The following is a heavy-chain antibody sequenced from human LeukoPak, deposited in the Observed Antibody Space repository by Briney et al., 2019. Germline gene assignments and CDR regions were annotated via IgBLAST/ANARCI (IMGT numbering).Heavy chain of an antibody. D-gene: IGHD3-22*01. Sequence: GASVKVSCKASGYTFTSYGISWVRQAPGQGLVWMGWISAYNGNTNYAQKLQGRVTMTTDTSTSTAYMELRSLRSDDTAVYYCAREGLLVYYDYPDYWGQGTLVTVSS. CDR2: ISAYNGNT. J-gene: IGHJ4*02. CDR1: GYTFTSYG. CDR3: AREGLLVYYDYPDY. V-gene: IGHV1-18*01.